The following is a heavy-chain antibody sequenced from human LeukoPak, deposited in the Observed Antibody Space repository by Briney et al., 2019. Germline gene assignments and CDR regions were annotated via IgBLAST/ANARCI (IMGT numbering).Heavy chain of an antibody. D-gene: IGHD4-11*01. J-gene: IGHJ4*02. Sequence: PGGSLLLSCAASGFTFSNYWMQWVRPAPGKGLVWVSHITSDGSTTTYADSVKGRFTTSRDNAKNTLYLQMNSLRAEDPAVYYCVRDNYGVDYWGQGTLVTVSS. CDR3: VRDNYGVDY. CDR1: GFTFSNYW. V-gene: IGHV3-74*01. CDR2: ITSDGSTT.